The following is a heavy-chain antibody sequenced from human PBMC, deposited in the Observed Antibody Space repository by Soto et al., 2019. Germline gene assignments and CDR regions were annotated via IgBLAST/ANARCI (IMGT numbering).Heavy chain of an antibody. CDR1: GFTFSDYY. J-gene: IGHJ3*02. Sequence: PGGSLRLSCAASGFTFSDYYMSWIRQAPGKGLEWVSYISSSGSTIYYADSVKGRFTISRDNAKNSLYLQMNSLRAEDTAVYYCARVGGYDSSGYYPDDAFDIWGQGTMVTVSS. V-gene: IGHV3-11*01. D-gene: IGHD3-22*01. CDR2: ISSSGSTI. CDR3: ARVGGYDSSGYYPDDAFDI.